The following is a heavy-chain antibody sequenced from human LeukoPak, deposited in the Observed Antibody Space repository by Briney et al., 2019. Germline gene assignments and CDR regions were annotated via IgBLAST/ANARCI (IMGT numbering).Heavy chain of an antibody. CDR2: INNDGSRT. CDR3: ASSIVGAIGY. Sequence: GGSLRLSCAASGFTFSSYWMHWVRQAPGKGLVWVSRINNDGSRTSYADSVKGRFTISRDNAKNTLYLQMNSLRAEDTAVYYFASSIVGAIGYWGQGTLVTVSS. D-gene: IGHD1-26*01. V-gene: IGHV3-74*01. J-gene: IGHJ4*02. CDR1: GFTFSSYW.